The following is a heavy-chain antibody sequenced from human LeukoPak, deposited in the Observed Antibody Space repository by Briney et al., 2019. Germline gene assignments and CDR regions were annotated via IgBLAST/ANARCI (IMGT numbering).Heavy chain of an antibody. CDR2: IRTNAYGGTT. J-gene: IGHJ6*02. CDR3: TRDMGDYYGMDV. V-gene: IGHV3-49*03. CDR1: GFNLGNYA. D-gene: IGHD3-10*01. Sequence: GGPLRLSCTASGFNLGNYAMSWFRQAPGKGLEWVSFIRTNAYGGTTEYAASVRGRFTISRDDSKNIAHLQMNSLKTEDSAVYYCTRDMGDYYGMDVWGQGTTVTVSS.